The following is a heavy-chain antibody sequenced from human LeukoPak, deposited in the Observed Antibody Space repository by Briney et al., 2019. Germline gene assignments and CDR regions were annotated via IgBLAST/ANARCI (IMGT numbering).Heavy chain of an antibody. D-gene: IGHD3-9*01. V-gene: IGHV3-74*01. CDR1: GFTFSNYW. J-gene: IGHJ4*02. Sequence: GALRLSCAASGFTFSNYWMHWVRPAPGKGLVWVSRINSDGRSTNYADSVKGRFTISRDNAKNTLYLQMNSLRAEDTAVYYCARGADSGYSSDNWGQGTLVSVSS. CDR2: INSDGRST. CDR3: ARGADSGYSSDN.